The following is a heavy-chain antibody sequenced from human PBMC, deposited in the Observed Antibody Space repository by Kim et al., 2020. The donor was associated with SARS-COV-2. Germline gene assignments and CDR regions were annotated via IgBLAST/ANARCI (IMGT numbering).Heavy chain of an antibody. CDR3: ARAPNVVVIAISAFDI. CDR1: GGSISRGCYN. Sequence: SETLSLTCTVSGGSISRGCYNWSCLRPHPGQGLVWRGNIYYSGSTTYNASLKSRITILVDTSKNKISLKLSSVTAADTAVYYCARAPNVVVIAISAFDIWGPGKMGTVSS. V-gene: IGHV4-31*03. D-gene: IGHD2-21*01. CDR2: IYYSGST. J-gene: IGHJ3*02.